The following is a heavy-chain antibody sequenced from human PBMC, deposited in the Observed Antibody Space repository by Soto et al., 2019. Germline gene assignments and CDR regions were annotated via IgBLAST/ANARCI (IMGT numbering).Heavy chain of an antibody. CDR3: ARPGGLVAATNDYYYGMDV. CDR2: IYPGDSET. D-gene: IGHD2-15*01. V-gene: IGHV5-51*01. J-gene: IGHJ6*02. Sequence: GESLKISCKGSGYSFTSYWIGWVRQIPGKGLEWMGIIYPGDSETRYSPSFQGQVTISVDKSISTAYLQWSSLKASDTAKYYCARPGGLVAATNDYYYGMDVWGQGTTVTVSS. CDR1: GYSFTSYW.